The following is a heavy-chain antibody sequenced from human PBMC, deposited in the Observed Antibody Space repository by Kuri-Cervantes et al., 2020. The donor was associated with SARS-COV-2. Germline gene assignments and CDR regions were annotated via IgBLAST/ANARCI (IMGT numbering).Heavy chain of an antibody. Sequence: GESLKISCAASGFTFSSYSMNWVRQAPGKGLEWVGRIKSKTDGGTTDYAAPVKGRFTISRDDSKNTLYLQMNSLKTEDTAVYYCTTGLTETPDYWGQGTLVTVSS. V-gene: IGHV3-15*01. CDR3: TTGLTETPDY. D-gene: IGHD2-8*02. CDR2: IKSKTDGGTT. CDR1: GFTFSSYS. J-gene: IGHJ4*02.